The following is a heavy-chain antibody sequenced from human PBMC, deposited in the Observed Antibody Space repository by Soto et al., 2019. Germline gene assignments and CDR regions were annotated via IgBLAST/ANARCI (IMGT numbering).Heavy chain of an antibody. J-gene: IGHJ5*02. D-gene: IGHD2-8*01. CDR3: ARELRTSGWFDP. CDR2: IYYSGST. V-gene: IGHV4-59*01. Sequence: PSETLSLTCTVSGGSISSYYWSWIRQPPGKGLEWIGYIYYSGSTNYNPSLKGRVTISVDTSKNQFSLKLSSVTAADTAVYYCARELRTSGWFDPWGQGTLVTVS. CDR1: GGSISSYY.